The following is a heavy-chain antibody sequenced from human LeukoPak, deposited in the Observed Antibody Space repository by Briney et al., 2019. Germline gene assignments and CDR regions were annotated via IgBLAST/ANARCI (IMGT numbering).Heavy chain of an antibody. CDR1: GGTFISYA. Sequence: GASXKVSCKASGGTFISYAISWVRQAPGQGLEWMGGIIPIFGTANYAQKFQGRVTITADESTSTAYMELSSLRSEDTAVYYCARVFSSSWYYFDYWGQGTLVTVSS. D-gene: IGHD6-13*01. CDR2: IIPIFGTA. CDR3: ARVFSSSWYYFDY. J-gene: IGHJ4*02. V-gene: IGHV1-69*13.